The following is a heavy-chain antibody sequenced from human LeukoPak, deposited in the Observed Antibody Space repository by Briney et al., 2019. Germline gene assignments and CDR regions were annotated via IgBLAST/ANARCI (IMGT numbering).Heavy chain of an antibody. V-gene: IGHV4-59*01. CDR2: IYYSGST. CDR1: GGSISSYY. Sequence: PSETLSLTCTVSGGSISSYYWSWIRQPPGKGLEWIGYIYYSGSTNYNPSLKNRVTISVDTSKNQFSLKLSSVTAADTAVYYCARDVSHCSSTSCYLSWFDPWGQGTLVTVSS. CDR3: ARDVSHCSSTSCYLSWFDP. J-gene: IGHJ5*02. D-gene: IGHD2-2*01.